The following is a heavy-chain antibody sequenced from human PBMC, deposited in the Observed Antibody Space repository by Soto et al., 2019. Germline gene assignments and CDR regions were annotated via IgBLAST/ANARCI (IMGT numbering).Heavy chain of an antibody. V-gene: IGHV1-69*12. J-gene: IGHJ4*02. Sequence: QVQLVQSGAEVKKPGSSVKVSCKASGGTFSSYAISWVRQAPGQGLEWMGGIIPIFGTANYAQKFQGRVTITADESTSTAYMELSSLRAEDTAVYYCARYLGYCISTSCYGGGYWGQGTLVTVSS. D-gene: IGHD2-2*01. CDR3: ARYLGYCISTSCYGGGY. CDR1: GGTFSSYA. CDR2: IIPIFGTA.